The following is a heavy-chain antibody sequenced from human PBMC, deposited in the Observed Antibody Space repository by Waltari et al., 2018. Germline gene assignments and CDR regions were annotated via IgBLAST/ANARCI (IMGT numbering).Heavy chain of an antibody. Sequence: QVQLQESGPGLVKPSETLSLTCTVSGGCISNYYWSWIRPPPAKGLVWIGYIYYSRSTNYNPSLKSRVTISVDTSKNPFSLKLSSVTAADTAVYYCARGEVYYYYYYYMDVWGKGTTVTVSS. J-gene: IGHJ6*03. D-gene: IGHD2-8*01. CDR3: ARGEVYYYYYYYMDV. CDR2: IYYSRST. CDR1: GGCISNYY. V-gene: IGHV4-59*01.